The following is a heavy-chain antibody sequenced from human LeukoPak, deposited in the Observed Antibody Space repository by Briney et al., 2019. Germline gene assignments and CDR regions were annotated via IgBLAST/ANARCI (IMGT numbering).Heavy chain of an antibody. CDR1: ASTFSGSA. D-gene: IGHD3-10*01. V-gene: IGHV3-73*01. Sequence: GGSLRLSCAASASTFSGSAIHWVRQASGKGLDWVGRIRSKANNYATAYAASVEGRFTISRDDSKSTAYLQMNSLKTDDTAVYYCTRLTGADVFDIWGQGTMVTVSS. CDR3: TRLTGADVFDI. J-gene: IGHJ3*02. CDR2: IRSKANNYAT.